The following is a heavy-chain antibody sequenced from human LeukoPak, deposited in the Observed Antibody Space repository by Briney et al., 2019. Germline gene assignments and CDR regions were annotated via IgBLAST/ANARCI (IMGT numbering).Heavy chain of an antibody. CDR1: GQSITNYY. J-gene: IGHJ4*02. CDR2: THHSGNT. Sequence: SETLSLTCTVSGQSITNYYWNWIRQPPGKGLEWIGYTHHSGNTNYNPSLKSRVTMSVDTSKNQFSLKLSSVTAADTAVYYCARRREVGGATIFDCWGQGTLVTVSS. V-gene: IGHV4-59*08. D-gene: IGHD1-26*01. CDR3: ARRREVGGATIFDC.